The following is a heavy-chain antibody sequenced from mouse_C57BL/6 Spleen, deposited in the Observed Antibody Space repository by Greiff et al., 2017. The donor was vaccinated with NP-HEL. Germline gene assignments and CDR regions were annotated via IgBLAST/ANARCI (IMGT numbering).Heavy chain of an antibody. Sequence: EVQLQQSGPELVKPGASVKISCKASGYTFTDYYMNWVKQSHGKSLEWIGDINPNNGGTSYNQKFKGKATLTVDKSSSTAYMELRSLTSEDSAVYYCARGDWDRAWFAYWGQGTLVTVSA. J-gene: IGHJ3*01. CDR1: GYTFTDYY. CDR2: INPNNGGT. V-gene: IGHV1-26*01. CDR3: ARGDWDRAWFAY. D-gene: IGHD4-1*01.